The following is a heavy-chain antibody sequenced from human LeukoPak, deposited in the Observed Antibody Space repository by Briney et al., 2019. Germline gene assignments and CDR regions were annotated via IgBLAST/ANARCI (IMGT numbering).Heavy chain of an antibody. Sequence: GGSLRLSCAASGFTFSSYAMSWVRQAPGKGLGWVSAISGSVGSTYYADSVKGRFTISRDNSKNTLYLQMNRLRAEDTAVYYCAKCSYSSWYSDAFDIWGQETMVTVSS. V-gene: IGHV3-23*01. CDR1: GFTFSSYA. CDR2: ISGSVGST. D-gene: IGHD6-13*01. CDR3: AKCSYSSWYSDAFDI. J-gene: IGHJ3*02.